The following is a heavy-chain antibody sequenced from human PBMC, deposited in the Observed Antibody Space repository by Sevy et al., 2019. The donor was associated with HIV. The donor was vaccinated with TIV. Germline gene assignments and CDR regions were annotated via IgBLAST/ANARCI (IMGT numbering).Heavy chain of an antibody. CDR3: ATTKDYYDSSGSPFDS. CDR2: FDPEDGET. CDR1: GYTLTKLS. Sequence: ASVKVSCTVSGYTLTKLSMHWVRQAPGKGLEWMGSFDPEDGETIYAQKFQGRVTMTEDTSTDTAYMELSSLRSEDTAVYYYATTKDYYDSSGSPFDSWGQGTLVTVSS. V-gene: IGHV1-24*01. J-gene: IGHJ4*02. D-gene: IGHD3-22*01.